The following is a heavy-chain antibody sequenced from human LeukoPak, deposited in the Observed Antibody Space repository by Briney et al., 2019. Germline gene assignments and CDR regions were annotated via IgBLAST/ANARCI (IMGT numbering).Heavy chain of an antibody. CDR2: IYYSGST. Sequence: SETLSLTCTVSGGSISSYYWSWIRQPPGKGLEWIGYIYYSGSTNYNPSLKSRVTISVDTSKNQFSLKLSSVTAADTAVYYCARRPIYSYGFDYWGQGTLVTVSS. D-gene: IGHD5-18*01. CDR1: GGSISSYY. J-gene: IGHJ4*02. CDR3: ARRPIYSYGFDY. V-gene: IGHV4-59*08.